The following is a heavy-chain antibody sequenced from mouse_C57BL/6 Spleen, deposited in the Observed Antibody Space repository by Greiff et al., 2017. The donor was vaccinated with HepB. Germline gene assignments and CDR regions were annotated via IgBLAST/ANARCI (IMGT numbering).Heavy chain of an antibody. CDR3: ARAYDGYFYWYFDV. CDR1: GYTFTDYY. V-gene: IGHV1-26*01. CDR2: INPNNGGT. J-gene: IGHJ1*03. Sequence: EVQLQQSGPELVKPGASVKISCKASGYTFTDYYMNWVKQSHGKSLEWIGDINPNNGGTSYNQKFKGKATLTVDKSSSTAYMELRSLTSEDSAVYYCARAYDGYFYWYFDVWGTGTTVTVSS. D-gene: IGHD2-3*01.